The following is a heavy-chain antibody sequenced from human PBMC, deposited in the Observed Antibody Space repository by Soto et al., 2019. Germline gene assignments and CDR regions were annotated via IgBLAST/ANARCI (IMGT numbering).Heavy chain of an antibody. CDR1: GFTFDDYA. CDR3: AKRASGNYVWL. J-gene: IGHJ4*02. CDR2: ISWNSGSI. D-gene: IGHD4-4*01. Sequence: GGSLRLSCAASGFTFDDYAMHWVRQAPGKGLEWVSGISWNSGSIGYADSVKGRLTISRDNSKNTLYLQMNSLRAEDTAVYYCAKRASGNYVWLWGQGTLVTVSS. V-gene: IGHV3-9*01.